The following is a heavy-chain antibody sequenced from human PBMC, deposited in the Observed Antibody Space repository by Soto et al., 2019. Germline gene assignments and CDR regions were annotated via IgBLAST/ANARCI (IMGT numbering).Heavy chain of an antibody. D-gene: IGHD2-21*02. CDR1: AFSLSTGGVG. J-gene: IGHJ6*02. CDR3: IQSRCGGDCLQSYASYYYYGMDV. Sequence: QITLKESGPTLVKPTQTLTLTCTFSAFSLSTGGVGVGWIRQPPGKALEWLALIYWEDDKRYSPSLRSRLTITKDTSKNQVVLTMTNMDPVHTATYYCIQSRCGGDCLQSYASYYYYGMDVWGQGTTVTVSS. CDR2: IYWEDDK. V-gene: IGHV2-5*02.